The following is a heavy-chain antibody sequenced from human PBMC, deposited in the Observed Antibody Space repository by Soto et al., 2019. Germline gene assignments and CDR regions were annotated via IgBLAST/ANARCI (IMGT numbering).Heavy chain of an antibody. D-gene: IGHD3-22*01. V-gene: IGHV4-59*08. Sequence: TSETLSLTCTVSGGSISSYYWSWIRQPPGKGLEWIGYIYYSGSTNYNPSLKSRVTISVDTSKNQFSLKLSSVTAADTAVYYCARLLLQFWFDPWGQGTLVTVSS. CDR2: IYYSGST. CDR3: ARLLLQFWFDP. J-gene: IGHJ5*02. CDR1: GGSISSYY.